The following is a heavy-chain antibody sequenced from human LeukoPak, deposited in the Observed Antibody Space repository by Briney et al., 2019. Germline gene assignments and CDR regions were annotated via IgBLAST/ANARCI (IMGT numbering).Heavy chain of an antibody. CDR1: GGSISSYY. D-gene: IGHD3-9*01. CDR3: ARVGLYYDILTGYYPWYYFDY. Sequence: SETLSPTCTVSGGSISSYYWSWIRQPPGKGLEWIGYIYYSGSTNNNPSLKSRVTISVDTSKNQFSLKLSSVTAADTAVYYCARVGLYYDILTGYYPWYYFDYWGQGTLVTVSS. V-gene: IGHV4-59*01. CDR2: IYYSGST. J-gene: IGHJ4*02.